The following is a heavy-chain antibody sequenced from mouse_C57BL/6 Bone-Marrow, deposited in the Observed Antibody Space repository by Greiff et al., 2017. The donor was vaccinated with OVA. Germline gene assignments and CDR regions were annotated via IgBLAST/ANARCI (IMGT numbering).Heavy chain of an antibody. CDR2: IYPRSGNT. D-gene: IGHD1-1*01. CDR3: ARCRSPWYFDV. CDR1: GYTFTSYG. Sequence: QVQLQQSGAELAGPGASVKLSCKASGYTFTSYGISWVKQRTGQGLEWIGEIYPRSGNTYYNEKFKGKATLTADKSSSTAYMELRSLTSEDSAVYFCARCRSPWYFDVWGTGTTVTVSS. J-gene: IGHJ1*03. V-gene: IGHV1-81*01.